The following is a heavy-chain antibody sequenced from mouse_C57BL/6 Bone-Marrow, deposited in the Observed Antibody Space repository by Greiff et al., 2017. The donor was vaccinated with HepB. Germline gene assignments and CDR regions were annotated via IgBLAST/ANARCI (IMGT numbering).Heavy chain of an antibody. D-gene: IGHD1-1*01. Sequence: QVQLQQSDAELVKPGASVKISCKVSGYTFTDHTIHWMKQRPEQGLEWIGYIYPRDGSTKYNEKFKGKTTLTADKSSSTAYMELRSLTSEDSAVYFCARGYYGSSPAWFAYWGQGTLVTVSA. CDR3: ARGYYGSSPAWFAY. CDR2: IYPRDGST. V-gene: IGHV1-78*01. CDR1: GYTFTDHT. J-gene: IGHJ3*01.